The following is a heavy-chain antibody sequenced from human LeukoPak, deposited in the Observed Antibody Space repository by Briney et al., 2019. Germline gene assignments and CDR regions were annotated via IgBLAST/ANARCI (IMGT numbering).Heavy chain of an antibody. J-gene: IGHJ4*02. CDR3: ARPGGAIGGSYDY. Sequence: PGGSLRLSCAASGFTFSSYEMNWVRQAPGKGLEWVSYISSSGSTIYYADSVKGRFTISRDNAKNSLYLQMNSLRAEDTAVYYCARPGGAIGGSYDYWGQGTLVTVSS. V-gene: IGHV3-48*03. CDR2: ISSSGSTI. CDR1: GFTFSSYE. D-gene: IGHD1-26*01.